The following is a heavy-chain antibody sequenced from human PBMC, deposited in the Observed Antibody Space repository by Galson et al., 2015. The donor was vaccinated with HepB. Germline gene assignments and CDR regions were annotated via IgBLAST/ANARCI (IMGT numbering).Heavy chain of an antibody. Sequence: QSGAEVKKPGESLRISCKGSGYSFTSYWITWVRQMPGKGLEWMGRIDPSDSYTNYSPSFQGHVTISADKSISTAYLRWSSLKTSDTAMYYCASGEGVAGDLGYWGQGTLVTVSS. J-gene: IGHJ4*02. CDR2: IDPSDSYT. CDR1: GYSFTSYW. V-gene: IGHV5-10-1*01. D-gene: IGHD6-19*01. CDR3: ASGEGVAGDLGY.